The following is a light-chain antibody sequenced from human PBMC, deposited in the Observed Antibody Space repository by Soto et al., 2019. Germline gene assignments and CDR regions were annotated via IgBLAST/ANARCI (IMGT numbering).Light chain of an antibody. CDR2: DVN. V-gene: IGLV2-11*01. CDR1: SSDVGSYKY. Sequence: QSALTQPRSVSGSPGQSVTISCNGTSSDVGSYKYVSWYQHHPGKAPKLMIFDVNKRPSGVPDRFSGSNSGNAASLTISGHQPEDEADYFCCSFVDSDTVLFGGGTKLTVL. J-gene: IGLJ3*02. CDR3: CSFVDSDTVL.